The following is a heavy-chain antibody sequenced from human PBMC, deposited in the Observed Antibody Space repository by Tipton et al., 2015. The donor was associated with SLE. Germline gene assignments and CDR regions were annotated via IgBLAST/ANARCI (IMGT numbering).Heavy chain of an antibody. D-gene: IGHD1-26*01. CDR3: ARGKGKVGAQGGWFDP. CDR2: MNPNSANT. Sequence: QLVQSGAEVKKPGASVMVSCKASGYPFSNYDINWVRQATGQGLEWMGWMNPNSANTGYSQKFQGRITITRNTSISTAYMELSSLTSEDTAIYFCARGKGKVGAQGGWFDPWGQGTLVTVSS. CDR1: GYPFSNYD. V-gene: IGHV1-8*03. J-gene: IGHJ5*02.